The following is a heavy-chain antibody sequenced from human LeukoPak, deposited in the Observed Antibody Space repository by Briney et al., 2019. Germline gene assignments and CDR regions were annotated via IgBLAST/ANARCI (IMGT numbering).Heavy chain of an antibody. D-gene: IGHD6-6*01. CDR3: ARARYSSSPFDY. J-gene: IGHJ4*02. CDR1: GGSISSYY. Sequence: SGTLSLACTVSGGSISSYYWSWIRQPPGKGLEWIGYIYDSGSTNYKPSLKSRVTISVDTSKNQFSLKLSSVTDADTALYYCARARYSSSPFDYWGQGTLVTVSS. V-gene: IGHV4-59*01. CDR2: IYDSGST.